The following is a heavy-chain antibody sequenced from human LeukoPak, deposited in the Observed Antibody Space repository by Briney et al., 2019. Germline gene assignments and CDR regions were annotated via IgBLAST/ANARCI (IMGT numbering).Heavy chain of an antibody. Sequence: SETLSLTCTVSGGSISSYYWSWIRQPPGKGLEWIGYIYYSGSTYYNPSLKSRVTISVDTSKNQFSLKLSSVTAADTAVYYCARISIAAAQGDYWGQGTLVTVSS. D-gene: IGHD6-13*01. CDR3: ARISIAAAQGDY. CDR2: IYYSGST. V-gene: IGHV4-59*12. CDR1: GGSISSYY. J-gene: IGHJ4*02.